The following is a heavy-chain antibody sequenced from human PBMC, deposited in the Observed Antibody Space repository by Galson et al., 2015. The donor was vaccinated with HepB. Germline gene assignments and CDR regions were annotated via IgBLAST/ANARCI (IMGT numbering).Heavy chain of an antibody. CDR3: ARASPAYYDFWSGYFNF. CDR1: GYTFNNYG. Sequence: SVKVSCKASGYTFNNYGITWLRQAPGQGLEWMGWISADNGVTNYAQKFQGRVTMTTDTSTSTAYMELRSLRSDDTAVYYCARASPAYYDFWSGYFNFWGQGTLVTVSS. CDR2: ISADNGVT. D-gene: IGHD3-3*01. J-gene: IGHJ4*02. V-gene: IGHV1-18*01.